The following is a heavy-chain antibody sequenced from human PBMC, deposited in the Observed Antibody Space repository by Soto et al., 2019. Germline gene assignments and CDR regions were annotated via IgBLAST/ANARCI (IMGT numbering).Heavy chain of an antibody. D-gene: IGHD6-13*01. Sequence: QVQLVESGGGLVKPGGSLILSCAVSGFTFSDYYMTWIRQAPGKGLEWVSYISSSTSHTNYADSVKGRFTISRDNAKNSLFLQMNSLRAEDTAVYYCARGRGAAADYFDFWGQGTLVTVSS. CDR3: ARGRGAAADYFDF. J-gene: IGHJ4*02. CDR1: GFTFSDYY. CDR2: ISSSTSHT. V-gene: IGHV3-11*05.